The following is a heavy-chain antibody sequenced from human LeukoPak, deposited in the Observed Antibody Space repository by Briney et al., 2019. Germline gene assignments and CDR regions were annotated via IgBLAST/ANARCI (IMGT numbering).Heavy chain of an antibody. CDR2: INPSGGST. J-gene: IGHJ4*02. Sequence: ASVKVSCKASGYTFTSYYMHWVRQAPGQGLEWMGIINPSGGSTTYAQMFQGRVTMTRDTSTRTVYMELSSLRSEDSAAYYCAREGEVIVTDNLFYWGQGTLVTVSS. CDR3: AREGEVIVTDNLFY. CDR1: GYTFTSYY. D-gene: IGHD2-21*01. V-gene: IGHV1-46*01.